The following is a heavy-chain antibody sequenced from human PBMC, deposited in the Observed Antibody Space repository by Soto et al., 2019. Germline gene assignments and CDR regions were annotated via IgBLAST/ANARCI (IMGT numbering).Heavy chain of an antibody. Sequence: ASVKVSCKTSGYTFTYYALHWVRQAPGQGLEWMGWINTGNGKTKYSQNFQGRLTITRDTSASTAYMELRSLRSDDTAVYYCAREGDVLRFLEWSGGFDPWGQGTLVTVSS. J-gene: IGHJ5*02. D-gene: IGHD3-3*01. CDR3: AREGDVLRFLEWSGGFDP. V-gene: IGHV1-3*04. CDR1: GYTFTYYA. CDR2: INTGNGKT.